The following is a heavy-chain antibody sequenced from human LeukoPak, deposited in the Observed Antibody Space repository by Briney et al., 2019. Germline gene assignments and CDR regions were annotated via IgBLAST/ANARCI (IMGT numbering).Heavy chain of an antibody. D-gene: IGHD3-3*01. CDR2: ISGSGDST. Sequence: GGSLRLSCAASGFTVRSYAMSWVRQAPGKGLEWVSGISGSGDSTYYADSVKGRLTVSRDNSKSTLYLQMNSLRAEDTAVYYCAKAYYDLWSGYLDYWGQGTLVTVSS. CDR1: GFTVRSYA. CDR3: AKAYYDLWSGYLDY. V-gene: IGHV3-23*01. J-gene: IGHJ4*02.